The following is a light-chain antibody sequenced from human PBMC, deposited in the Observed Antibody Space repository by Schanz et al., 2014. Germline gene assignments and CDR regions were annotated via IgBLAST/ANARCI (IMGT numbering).Light chain of an antibody. Sequence: DIQMPQSPSILSASVGDRVTITCRASQSVNNWLAWYQQKPGQAPKLLIYDASSLRSGVPSAFSGSGSGTEFTLTITSLQPEDCGSYFCQEYEGSLYTFGQGTKVGIK. J-gene: IGKJ2*01. CDR1: QSVNNW. V-gene: IGKV1-5*01. CDR2: DAS. CDR3: QEYEGSLYT.